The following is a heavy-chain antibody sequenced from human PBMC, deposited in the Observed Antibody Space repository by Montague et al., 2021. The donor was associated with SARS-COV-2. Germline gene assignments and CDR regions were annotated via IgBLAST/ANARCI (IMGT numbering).Heavy chain of an antibody. D-gene: IGHD6-13*01. Sequence: ETLSLTCTVAGGSISSSSYDWGWIRQPPGKGLEWIGSIYYSGSTYYNPCLKSRVTISVDTSKNQFSLKLSSVTAADTAVYYCARVGRQQLVRSSGMDVWGQGTTVTVSS. V-gene: IGHV4-39*07. CDR3: ARVGRQQLVRSSGMDV. J-gene: IGHJ6*02. CDR2: IYYSGST. CDR1: GGSISSSSYD.